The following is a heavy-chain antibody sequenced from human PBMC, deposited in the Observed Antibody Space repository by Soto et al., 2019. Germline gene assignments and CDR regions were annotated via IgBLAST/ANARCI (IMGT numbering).Heavy chain of an antibody. J-gene: IGHJ4*02. Sequence: QITLKESGPTLVKPTQTLTLTCTFSGFSLTTDRVGVGWIRQPPGEALEWLAVIYWDDSKTYRPSLESRLTITKDTSKNQVALTMTNMDSPDTATYYCAHAYGGRSLYWGQGTLVTVSS. CDR3: AHAYGGRSLY. CDR1: GFSLTTDRVG. D-gene: IGHD1-26*01. V-gene: IGHV2-5*02. CDR2: IYWDDSK.